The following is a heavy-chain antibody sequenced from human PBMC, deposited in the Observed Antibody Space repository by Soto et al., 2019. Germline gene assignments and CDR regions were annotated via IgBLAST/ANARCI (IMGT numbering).Heavy chain of an antibody. Sequence: SETLSLTCAVYGGSFSGYYWSWIRQPPGKGLEWIGEINHSGSTNYNPSLKSRVTISVDTSKNQFSLKLSPVTAADTAVYYCARASITGTTGVDYWGQGTLVTVSS. V-gene: IGHV4-34*01. CDR2: INHSGST. CDR3: ARASITGTTGVDY. CDR1: GGSFSGYY. J-gene: IGHJ4*02. D-gene: IGHD1-7*01.